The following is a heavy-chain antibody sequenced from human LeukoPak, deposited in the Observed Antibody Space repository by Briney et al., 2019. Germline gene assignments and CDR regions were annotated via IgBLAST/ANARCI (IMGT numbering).Heavy chain of an antibody. CDR2: ISRSSNYI. D-gene: IGHD3-9*01. CDR3: ARELTYSDY. CDR1: RFTFSSYA. Sequence: GGSLRLSCAASRFTFSSYAMNWVRQAPGKGLEWVSSISRSSNYIYYADSVKGRFTISRDNAKNSLYLQMNSLRAEDTAVYYCARELTYSDYWGQGTLVTASS. V-gene: IGHV3-21*01. J-gene: IGHJ4*02.